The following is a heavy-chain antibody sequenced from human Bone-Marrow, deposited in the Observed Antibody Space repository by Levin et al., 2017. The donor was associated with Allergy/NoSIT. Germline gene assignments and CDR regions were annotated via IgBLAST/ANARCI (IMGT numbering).Heavy chain of an antibody. D-gene: IGHD1-7*01. Sequence: GGSLRLSCAGTGFTFSSYAMNWVRQAPGEGLEWISAISASGVTTYYADSVKGRFTISRDNSKNTLYLQMSNLRAEDTAVYFCAKQTTTGSTVLGASHSDYWGQGTLVTVSS. CDR3: AKQTTTGSTVLGASHSDY. V-gene: IGHV3-23*01. J-gene: IGHJ4*02. CDR2: ISASGVTT. CDR1: GFTFSSYA.